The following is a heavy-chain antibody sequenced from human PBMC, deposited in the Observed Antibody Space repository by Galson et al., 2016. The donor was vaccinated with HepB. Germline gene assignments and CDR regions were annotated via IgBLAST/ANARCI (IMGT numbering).Heavy chain of an antibody. J-gene: IGHJ4*02. V-gene: IGHV3-30*03. CDR2: MSYDGGHE. CDR3: ARGHNGHADGLDD. D-gene: IGHD2-8*01. Sequence: SLRLSCAASGFTFGRYGMHWVRQAPGKGLEWVAVMSYDGGHEYYADSVRGRLTVSRDNSKNMLYLQMNSLRAEDTAVYYCARGHNGHADGLDDWGQGTLVSVSS. CDR1: GFTFGRYG.